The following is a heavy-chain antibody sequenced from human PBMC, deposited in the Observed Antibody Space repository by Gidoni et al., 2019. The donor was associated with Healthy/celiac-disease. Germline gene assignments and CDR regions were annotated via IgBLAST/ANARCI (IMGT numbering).Heavy chain of an antibody. J-gene: IGHJ4*02. D-gene: IGHD3-16*02. V-gene: IGHV4-34*01. CDR2: INHSGST. CDR3: ARTPIYVWGSYRYTPFDY. CDR1: GGSFSGYY. Sequence: QVQLQQWGAGLLKPSETLSLTCAGYGGSFSGYYWSWIRQPPGKGLEWIGEINHSGSTNDNPSLKSRVTISVDTSKNQFSLKLSSVTAADTAVYYCARTPIYVWGSYRYTPFDYWGQGTLVTVSS.